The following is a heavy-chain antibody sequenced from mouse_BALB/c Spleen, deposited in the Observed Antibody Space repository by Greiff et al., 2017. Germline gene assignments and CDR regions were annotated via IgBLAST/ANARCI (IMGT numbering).Heavy chain of an antibody. J-gene: IGHJ4*01. CDR3: ARNGHYYAMDY. CDR2: ICSGGSK. V-gene: IGHV2-2*02. CDR1: GFSLTSYG. Sequence: VKLVESGPGLVQPSQSLSISCTASGFSLTSYGVHWVRQSPGKGLEWLGVICSGGSKDNYAAFLTRLSISKDNSTSHDFFKMNSLQANDTAIYYCARNGHYYAMDYWGQGTSVTVSS.